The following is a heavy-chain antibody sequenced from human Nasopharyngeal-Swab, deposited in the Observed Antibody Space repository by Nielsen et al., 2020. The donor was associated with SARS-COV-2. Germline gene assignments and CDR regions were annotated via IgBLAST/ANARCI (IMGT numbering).Heavy chain of an antibody. J-gene: IGHJ3*02. CDR2: ISHDGSNE. V-gene: IGHV3-30*18. D-gene: IGHD6-19*01. CDR3: AKDSSAWYGRDDAFDI. Sequence: VRQAPGKGLEWVAVISHDGSNEHYADSVKGRFTTSRDNSKNTLYLQMNSLRAEDTAVYYCAKDSSAWYGRDDAFDIWGQGTMVTVSS.